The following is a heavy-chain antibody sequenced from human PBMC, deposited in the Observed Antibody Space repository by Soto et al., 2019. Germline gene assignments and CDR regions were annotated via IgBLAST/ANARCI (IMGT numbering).Heavy chain of an antibody. D-gene: IGHD4-17*01. V-gene: IGHV1-69*02. J-gene: IGHJ4*02. CDR1: GGTFSSYT. CDR2: IIPILGIA. CDR3: ARTKGYGDLYYFDH. Sequence: QVQLVQSGAEVKKPGSSVKVSCKASGGTFSSYTISWVRQAPGQGLEWMGRIIPILGIANYAQKFQGRVNITEDKSTSTAYMELSSLRSEDTAVYYCARTKGYGDLYYFDHWGQVTLVTVSS.